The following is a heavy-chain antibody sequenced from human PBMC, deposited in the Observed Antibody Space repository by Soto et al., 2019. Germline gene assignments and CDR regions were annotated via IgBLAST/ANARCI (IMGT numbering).Heavy chain of an antibody. CDR1: GGSISSYY. Sequence: SETLSLTCTVSGGSISSYYWSWIRQPPGKGLEWIGYIYYSGSTNYNPSLKSRVTISVDTSKNQFSLKLSSVTAADTAVYYCARAAGTLTEYYDFWSGYDVAFDIWGQGTMVTVSS. D-gene: IGHD3-3*01. CDR2: IYYSGST. CDR3: ARAAGTLTEYYDFWSGYDVAFDI. J-gene: IGHJ3*02. V-gene: IGHV4-59*01.